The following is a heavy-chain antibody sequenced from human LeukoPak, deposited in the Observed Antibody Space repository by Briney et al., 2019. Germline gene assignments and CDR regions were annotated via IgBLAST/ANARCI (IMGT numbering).Heavy chain of an antibody. Sequence: ASLKVSCTASGYTFTAYFIPWVRETPLHGLEWIGRINPNTGGTNYAQKFQGRVTMPRDTSISTAYMELSRLRSDDTAVYYCARDLFLDTGQLGDDYWRQGTLVTVSS. D-gene: IGHD6-6*01. CDR1: GYTFTAYF. J-gene: IGHJ4*02. CDR3: ARDLFLDTGQLGDDY. V-gene: IGHV1-2*06. CDR2: INPNTGGT.